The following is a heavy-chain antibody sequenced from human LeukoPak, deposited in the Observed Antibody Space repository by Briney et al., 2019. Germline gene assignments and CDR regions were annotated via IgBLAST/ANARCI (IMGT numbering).Heavy chain of an antibody. Sequence: PGGSLRLSCAASGFTFSDYDMHWVRQPTGKGPEWVAAIGTAGDTYYTGSVKGRFTISRENAKNSLYLQMNSLRAGDTAVYYCARVAKERVGGVYYFDYWGEGTLVTVSS. V-gene: IGHV3-13*01. CDR1: GFTFSDYD. CDR2: IGTAGDT. J-gene: IGHJ4*02. D-gene: IGHD1-1*01. CDR3: ARVAKERVGGVYYFDY.